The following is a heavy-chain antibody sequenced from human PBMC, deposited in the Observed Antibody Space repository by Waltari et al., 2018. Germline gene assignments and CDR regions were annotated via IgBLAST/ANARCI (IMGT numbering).Heavy chain of an antibody. V-gene: IGHV1-69*01. CDR3: ARSASEWELLKEVYWYFDL. J-gene: IGHJ2*01. CDR2: IIPIFGTA. CDR1: GGTFSSYA. D-gene: IGHD1-26*01. Sequence: QVQLVQSGAEVKKPGSSVKVSCKASGGTFSSYAISWVRQAPGQGLEWMGGIIPIFGTANYAQKFQGRVTITADESTSTVDMALISRRSEDTAVYYCARSASEWELLKEVYWYFDLWGRGTLVTVSS.